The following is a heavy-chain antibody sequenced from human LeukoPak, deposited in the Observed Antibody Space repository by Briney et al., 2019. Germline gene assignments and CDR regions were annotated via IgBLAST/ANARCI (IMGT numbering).Heavy chain of an antibody. J-gene: IGHJ5*02. D-gene: IGHD6-25*01. Sequence: ASVKVSCKASGYTFTGYYIHWVRQAPGQGLEWMGWINPGSGGTNYAQNFQGRVTMTRDTSINMVYMELSRLGSDDTAVYYCAKVAGVAAARGWIDPWGQGTLVTVSS. CDR3: AKVAGVAAARGWIDP. CDR1: GYTFTGYY. CDR2: INPGSGGT. V-gene: IGHV1-2*02.